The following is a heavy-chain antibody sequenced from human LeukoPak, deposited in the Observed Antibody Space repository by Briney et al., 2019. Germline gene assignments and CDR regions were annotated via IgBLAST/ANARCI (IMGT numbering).Heavy chain of an antibody. D-gene: IGHD2-15*01. CDR2: IIPIFGTA. V-gene: IGHV1-69*01. Sequence: SVKVSCKASGGTFSSYAISWVRQAPGQGLEWMGGIIPIFGTANYAQKFQGRVTITADESTSTAYMELSSLRSEDTAVYYCARRGLYNCGGDTCYSVDFWGQGTLVTVSS. CDR3: ARRGLYNCGGDTCYSVDF. J-gene: IGHJ4*02. CDR1: GGTFSSYA.